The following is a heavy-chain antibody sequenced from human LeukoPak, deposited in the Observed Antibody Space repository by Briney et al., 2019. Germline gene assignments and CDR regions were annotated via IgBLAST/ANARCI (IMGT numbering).Heavy chain of an antibody. CDR3: ARTDDFWSGLNYYYYYMDV. CDR2: INPTSGGA. V-gene: IGHV1-2*04. J-gene: IGHJ6*03. CDR1: GYTFTGCY. D-gene: IGHD3-3*01. Sequence: VASVKVSCKASGYTFTGCYIHWVRPAPGQGLEWMGCINPTSGGANYAQKFQGWVTMTRDSSISTAYMELSRLRSDDTAVYYCARTDDFWSGLNYYYYYMDVWGKGTTVTVSS.